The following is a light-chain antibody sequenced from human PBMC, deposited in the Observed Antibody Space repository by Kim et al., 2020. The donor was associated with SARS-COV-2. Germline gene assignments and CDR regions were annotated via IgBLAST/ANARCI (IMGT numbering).Light chain of an antibody. CDR1: QSVSSTY. V-gene: IGKV3-20*01. CDR2: GAS. Sequence: SPGERATLSCRASQSVSSTYLGWYQQKPGQAPRLLIYGASSRATGIPDRFSGSGSGTDFSLTISRLEPEDFAVYYCQQYASPALSFGGGTKVDIK. CDR3: QQYASPALS. J-gene: IGKJ4*01.